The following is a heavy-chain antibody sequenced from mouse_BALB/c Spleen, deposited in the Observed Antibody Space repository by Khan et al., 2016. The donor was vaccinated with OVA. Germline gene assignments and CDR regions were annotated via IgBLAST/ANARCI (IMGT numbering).Heavy chain of an antibody. CDR2: ISYSGNT. CDR3: ARVYGGDVDY. CDR1: GYSITSDYA. D-gene: IGHD1-1*01. Sequence: EVQLQESGPGLVKPSQSLSLTCTVTGYSITSDYAWNWIRQFPGNKLEWMGFISYSGNTKYNPSLKSRISITRDTSKHQFFLQLNSVTFEDTATYYCARVYGGDVDYWGQGTALTVSS. V-gene: IGHV3-2*02. J-gene: IGHJ2*01.